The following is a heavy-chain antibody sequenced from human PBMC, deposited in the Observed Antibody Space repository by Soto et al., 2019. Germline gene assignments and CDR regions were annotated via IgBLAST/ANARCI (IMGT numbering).Heavy chain of an antibody. CDR2: ISWNSNTL. J-gene: IGHJ4*02. V-gene: IGHV3-9*01. Sequence: EVRLVESGGGLVQPGRSLRLSCAASGFTFDDYAMHWVRQAPGKGLEWVSRISWNSNTLVYADSVKGRFTISRDNAENSLYLQMNSLRIEDTAMYYCAKDTNSGGPAPIDHWGQGTMVTVSS. CDR1: GFTFDDYA. D-gene: IGHD3-10*01. CDR3: AKDTNSGGPAPIDH.